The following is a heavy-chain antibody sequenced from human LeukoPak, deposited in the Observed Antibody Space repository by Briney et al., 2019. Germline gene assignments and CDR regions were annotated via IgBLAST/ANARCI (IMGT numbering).Heavy chain of an antibody. CDR1: GFTFSSYA. J-gene: IGHJ4*02. D-gene: IGHD3-22*01. CDR3: AKEGLYDDSSGYTYYFDY. CDR2: ISGSGGST. Sequence: GGSLRLSCAASGFTFSSYAMSWVRQAPGKGLEWVSAISGSGGSTYYADSVKGRFPISRDNSKNTLYLQMNSLRAEDTAVYYCAKEGLYDDSSGYTYYFDYWGQGTLVTVSS. V-gene: IGHV3-23*01.